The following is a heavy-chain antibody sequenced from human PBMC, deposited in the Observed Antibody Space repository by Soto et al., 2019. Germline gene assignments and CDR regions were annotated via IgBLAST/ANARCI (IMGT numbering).Heavy chain of an antibody. J-gene: IGHJ5*02. D-gene: IGHD2-15*01. Sequence: PSETLSLTCAVYGGSFSGYYWSWIRQPPGKGMEWIGEIYYSGSTYYNPSLKSRVTISVDTSKNQFSLKLSSVTAADTAVYYCARGGVGQYCSGGSCYSQEHWFDPWGQGTLVTVSS. V-gene: IGHV4-34*09. CDR2: IYYSGST. CDR1: GGSFSGYY. CDR3: ARGGVGQYCSGGSCYSQEHWFDP.